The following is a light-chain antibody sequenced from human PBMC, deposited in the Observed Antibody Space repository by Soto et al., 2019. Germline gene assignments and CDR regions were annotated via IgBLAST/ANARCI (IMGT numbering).Light chain of an antibody. V-gene: IGLV2-14*01. CDR2: EVG. Sequence: QSALAQPASVSGSPGQSITISSPGTGMNVGGYNYVSWYQQHPGKAPKLMIYEVGNRPSGVSNRFSASKSGNTASLTISGLQAEDEADYYCSSYTSSTTRVFGTGTKVTVL. CDR1: GMNVGGYNY. J-gene: IGLJ1*01. CDR3: SSYTSSTTRV.